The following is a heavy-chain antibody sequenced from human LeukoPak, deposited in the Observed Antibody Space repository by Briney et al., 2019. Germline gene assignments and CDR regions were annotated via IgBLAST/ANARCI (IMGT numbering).Heavy chain of an antibody. CDR2: ISYDGSNK. J-gene: IGHJ4*02. CDR3: AREPYGEPGYFDY. V-gene: IGHV3-30*04. CDR1: GFTFSSYA. Sequence: GGSLRLSCAASGFTFSSYAMHWVRQAPGKGLEWVAVISYDGSNKYYADSVKGRFTISRDNSKNTLYLQMNSLRAEDTAVYYCAREPYGEPGYFDYWGQGTLVTVSS. D-gene: IGHD1-14*01.